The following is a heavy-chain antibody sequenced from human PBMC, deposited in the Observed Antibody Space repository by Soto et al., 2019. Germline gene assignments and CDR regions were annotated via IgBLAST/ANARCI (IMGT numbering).Heavy chain of an antibody. CDR1: GFTFSSYW. CDR2: IKQDGSEK. CDR3: VIMVLGVATDDYYYYYMDV. V-gene: IGHV3-7*01. D-gene: IGHD3-10*01. Sequence: GGSLRLSCAASGFTFSSYWMSWVRQAPGKGLEWVANIKQDGSEKYYVDSVKGRFTISRDNAKNSLYLQMNSLRAEDTAVYYCVIMVLGVATDDYYYYYMDVWGKGTTVTVSS. J-gene: IGHJ6*03.